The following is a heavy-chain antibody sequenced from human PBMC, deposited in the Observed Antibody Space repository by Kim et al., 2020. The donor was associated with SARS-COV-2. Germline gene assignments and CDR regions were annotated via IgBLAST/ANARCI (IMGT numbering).Heavy chain of an antibody. J-gene: IGHJ4*02. D-gene: IGHD3-10*01. CDR3: ARVCSYYCSGSFWYFDY. Sequence: GGSLRLSCAASGFTVSSNYMSWVRQAPGKGLEWVSVIYGGGSTFYADSVKGRFTISRDNSKNTLYLPMNSPRAEDTAVYYCARVCSYYCSGSFWYFDYWGQGTRVTVSS. CDR1: GFTVSSNY. V-gene: IGHV3-66*01. CDR2: IYGGGST.